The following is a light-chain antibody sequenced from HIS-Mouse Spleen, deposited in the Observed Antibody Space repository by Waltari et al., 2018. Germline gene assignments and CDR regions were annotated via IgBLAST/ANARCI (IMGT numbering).Light chain of an antibody. V-gene: IGLV6-57*02. J-gene: IGLJ3*02. CDR1: SGSIASNY. CDR3: QSYDSSNHGV. Sequence: NFMLTQPHSVSESPGKTVTISCTGSSGSIASNYVQWYQQRPGSAPTTVIYEVNQRPSGVPDRFSGSIDSSSNSASLTISGLKTEDEADYYCQSYDSSNHGVFGGGTKLTVL. CDR2: EVN.